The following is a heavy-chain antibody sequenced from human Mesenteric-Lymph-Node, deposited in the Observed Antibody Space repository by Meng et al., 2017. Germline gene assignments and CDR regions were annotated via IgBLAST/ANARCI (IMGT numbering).Heavy chain of an antibody. V-gene: IGHV3-33*01. D-gene: IGHD2-2*01. J-gene: IGHJ5*02. CDR3: ARERSGSCITSSCHNRFDP. CDR2: IWYDGSDK. Sequence: QVQLVESGGGMVQPGRSLRLSCAASGFTFSGYGMHWVRQAPGKGLEWVAVIWYDGSDKFYADSVKGRFTISRDNFKNTLYLQMNSLRVEDTAVYFCARERSGSCITSSCHNRFDPWGQGTLVTVSS. CDR1: GFTFSGYG.